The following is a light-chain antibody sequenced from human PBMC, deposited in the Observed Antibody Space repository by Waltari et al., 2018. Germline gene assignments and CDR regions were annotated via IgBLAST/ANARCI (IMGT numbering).Light chain of an antibody. CDR1: SSNIGAGYD. J-gene: IGLJ3*02. V-gene: IGLV1-40*01. CDR2: GKP. Sequence: QSVLTQPPSVSGAPGQRVTISCTGSSSNIGAGYDVHWYHQVPGTAPKRHIYGKPNRPAGVPDRFSGAKSGTSAALAITGLQAEDEADYYCQSYDSSLSGWVFGGGTKLTVL. CDR3: QSYDSSLSGWV.